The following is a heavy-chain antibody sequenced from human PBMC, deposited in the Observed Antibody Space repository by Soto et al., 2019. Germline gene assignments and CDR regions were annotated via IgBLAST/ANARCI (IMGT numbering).Heavy chain of an antibody. Sequence: QLQLQESGSGLVKPSQTLSLTCAVSGGSISSGGYSWSWIRQPPGKGLEWIGYIYHSGSTYYNPSLKRRVTISVDRSKNQFSRKLSAVTAADTAVYYCARGRSSSWADAFDIWGQGTMVTVSS. CDR2: IYHSGST. CDR3: ARGRSSSWADAFDI. D-gene: IGHD6-13*01. CDR1: GGSISSGGYS. J-gene: IGHJ3*02. V-gene: IGHV4-30-2*01.